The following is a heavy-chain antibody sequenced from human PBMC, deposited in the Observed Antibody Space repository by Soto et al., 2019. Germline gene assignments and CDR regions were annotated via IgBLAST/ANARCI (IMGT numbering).Heavy chain of an antibody. V-gene: IGHV4-61*01. CDR3: AKVATTRAGIIDY. CDR2: IYYSGST. D-gene: IGHD5-12*01. CDR1: GGSVSSGSYY. J-gene: IGHJ4*02. Sequence: QVQLQESGPGLVKPSETLSLTCTVSGGSVSSGSYYWSWIRQPPGKGLEWIGYIYYSGSTNYNPSLKRRVTIAVDTSKNQFSLKLSAVTAADTAVDYCAKVATTRAGIIDYWGQGTLVTVSS.